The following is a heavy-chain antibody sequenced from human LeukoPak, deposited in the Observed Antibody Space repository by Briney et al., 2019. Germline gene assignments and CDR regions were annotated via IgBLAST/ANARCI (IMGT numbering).Heavy chain of an antibody. CDR3: ARRIYYDSSGHHDAFDI. Sequence: SETLSLTCTVSGGSISSYYWSWIRQPPGKGLEWIGYIYYSGSTNYNPSLKSRVTISGDTSKNQFSLKLSSVTAADTAVYYCARRIYYDSSGHHDAFDIWGQGTMVTASS. J-gene: IGHJ3*02. D-gene: IGHD3-22*01. CDR2: IYYSGST. V-gene: IGHV4-59*08. CDR1: GGSISSYY.